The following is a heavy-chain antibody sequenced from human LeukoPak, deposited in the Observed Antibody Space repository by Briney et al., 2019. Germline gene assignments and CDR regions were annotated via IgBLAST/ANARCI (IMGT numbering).Heavy chain of an antibody. CDR3: ARNGDYGSIFDY. Sequence: SETLSLTCTVPGDSIRSGSYYWSWFRQPAGKGLEWIGRIYNSGSTNDNRSHKSRVTISVDTSKDQFSLKLSSVTAADTAVYYCARNGDYGSIFDYWGQGTLVSVSS. CDR1: GDSIRSGSYY. V-gene: IGHV4-61*02. CDR2: IYNSGST. D-gene: IGHD4-17*01. J-gene: IGHJ4*02.